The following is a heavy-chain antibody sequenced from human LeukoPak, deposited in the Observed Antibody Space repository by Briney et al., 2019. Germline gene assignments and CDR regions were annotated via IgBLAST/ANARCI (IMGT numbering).Heavy chain of an antibody. V-gene: IGHV1-46*01. J-gene: IGHJ4*02. Sequence: GASVKVSCKASGYTFTSYYMHWVRQAPGQGLEWMGIINPSGGSTGYAQKFQGRVTMTRDTSTSTVYMELSSLRSEDTAVYYCASSTGGSYFLESWGQGTLVTVSS. CDR2: INPSGGST. CDR3: ASSTGGSYFLES. D-gene: IGHD1-26*01. CDR1: GYTFTSYY.